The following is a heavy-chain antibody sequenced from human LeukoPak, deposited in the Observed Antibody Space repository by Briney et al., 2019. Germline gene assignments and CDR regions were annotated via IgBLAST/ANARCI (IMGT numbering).Heavy chain of an antibody. Sequence: ASVKVSCKVSGYTLTELSVHWVRQAPGKGLEGMGGFDPEDGETIYAQKFQGRVTMTEDTSTDTAYMELSSLRSEDTVMYYCTTVGLGTTPFPRLGWGFDPWGQGTLVTVSS. J-gene: IGHJ5*02. CDR1: GYTLTELS. CDR3: TTVGLGTTPFPRLGWGFDP. D-gene: IGHD3/OR15-3a*01. V-gene: IGHV1-24*01. CDR2: FDPEDGET.